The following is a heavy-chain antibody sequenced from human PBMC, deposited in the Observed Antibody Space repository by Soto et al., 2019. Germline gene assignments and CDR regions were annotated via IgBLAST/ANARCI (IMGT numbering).Heavy chain of an antibody. Sequence: QVQLVESGGGVVQPGRSLRLSCAASGFTFSNYGMHWVRQAPGKGLEWVAVIWYDGTTKYYADSVKGRFTMSRDYSKNTQYLQMNSLRGEDTAVYYCACVDNYYGSGFWGQGTLVTVSS. CDR1: GFTFSNYG. J-gene: IGHJ4*02. D-gene: IGHD3-10*01. V-gene: IGHV3-33*01. CDR3: ACVDNYYGSGF. CDR2: IWYDGTTK.